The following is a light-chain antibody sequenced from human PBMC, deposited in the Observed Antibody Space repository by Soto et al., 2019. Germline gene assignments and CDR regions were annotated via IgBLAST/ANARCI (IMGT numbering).Light chain of an antibody. Sequence: EIVLTPSPGTLSLSLEERATLSCTATQTVSSSYLAWYQQKPGQAPRLRVYGASSRATGIPDRFSGSGSGTDFTLTISRLEPEDFAVYYCQQYGSSPRTFGQGTKVDIK. J-gene: IGKJ1*01. V-gene: IGKV3-20*01. CDR3: QQYGSSPRT. CDR1: QTVSSSY. CDR2: GAS.